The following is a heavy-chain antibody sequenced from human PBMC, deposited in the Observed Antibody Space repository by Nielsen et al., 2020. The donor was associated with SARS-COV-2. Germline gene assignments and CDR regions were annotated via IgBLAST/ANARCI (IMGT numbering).Heavy chain of an antibody. CDR3: ARGYDFWSGYYTEWFDP. CDR2: INTNTGNQ. D-gene: IGHD3-3*01. V-gene: IGHV7-4-1*02. J-gene: IGHJ5*02. CDR1: GYTFTSYA. Sequence: ASVKVSCKASGYTFTSYAMNWVRQAPGQGREWMGWINTNTGNQTYAQGFTGRFVFSLDTSVSTAYLQISSLKAEDTAVYYCARGYDFWSGYYTEWFDPWGQGTLVTVSS.